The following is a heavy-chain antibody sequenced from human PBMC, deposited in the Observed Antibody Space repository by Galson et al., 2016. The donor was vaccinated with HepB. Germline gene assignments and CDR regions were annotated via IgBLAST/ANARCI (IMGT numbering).Heavy chain of an antibody. CDR3: VRDWRMEAAGSSAPDL. CDR2: IKQDGSEK. CDR1: GFSLRYHW. J-gene: IGHJ3*01. Sequence: SLRLSCAASGFSLRYHWMNWIRQAPGKGLEWVANIKQDGSEKYYLDSVKGRFTISRDNAKGSLYLQMNSLRVDDTGVYFCVRDWRMEAAGSSAPDLWGQGTVVTVSS. D-gene: IGHD6-19*01. V-gene: IGHV3-7*04.